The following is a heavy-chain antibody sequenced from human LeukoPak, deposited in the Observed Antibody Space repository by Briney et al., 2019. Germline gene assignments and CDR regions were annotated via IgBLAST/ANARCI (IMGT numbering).Heavy chain of an antibody. D-gene: IGHD3-10*01. Sequence: GGSLRLSCAASGFTVSSNYMSWVRQAPGKGLEWISYISGSGSVSYYEDSVKGRFTISRDNAKNSLYLQMNSLRDEDTALYYCTRDGGFGFLAAFDIWGQGTMVTVSS. CDR2: ISGSGSVS. CDR1: GFTVSSNY. J-gene: IGHJ3*02. CDR3: TRDGGFGFLAAFDI. V-gene: IGHV3-48*02.